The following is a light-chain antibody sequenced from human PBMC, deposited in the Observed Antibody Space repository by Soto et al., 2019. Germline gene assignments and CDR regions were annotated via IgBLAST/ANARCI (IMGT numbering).Light chain of an antibody. Sequence: EIVMTQSPATLSVSPGERATLSCRASQSVSSNLAWYQQTPGQAPRLLIYGASTRATGIPARFSGSGSGTEFTLTISSLQSEDFAVYYCQQYNNWPLTFGGGTKVETK. J-gene: IGKJ4*01. CDR1: QSVSSN. CDR2: GAS. V-gene: IGKV3-15*01. CDR3: QQYNNWPLT.